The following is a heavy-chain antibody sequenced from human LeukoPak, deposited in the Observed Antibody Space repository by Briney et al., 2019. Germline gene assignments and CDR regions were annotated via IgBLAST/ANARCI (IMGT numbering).Heavy chain of an antibody. D-gene: IGHD3-22*01. Sequence: PSETLSLTCTVSGGSISSGGYCWSWIRPHPGRGLEWIGYIYYSGSTYYNPSLKSRVTISVDTSKNQFSLKLSSVTAADTAVYYCAREWDDSSGYLSVDYWGQGTLVTVSS. CDR3: AREWDDSSGYLSVDY. V-gene: IGHV4-31*03. CDR2: IYYSGST. J-gene: IGHJ4*02. CDR1: GGSISSGGYC.